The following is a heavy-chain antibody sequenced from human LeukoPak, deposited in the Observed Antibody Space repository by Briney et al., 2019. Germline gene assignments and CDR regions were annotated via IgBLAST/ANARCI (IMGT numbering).Heavy chain of an antibody. Sequence: SETLSLTCAVYGGSFSGYYWSWIRQPPGKGLEWIGEINHSGSTNYNPSLKSRVTISVDTSKNQFSLELSSVTAADTAVYYCARGYYGDYSFDYWGQGTLVTVSS. CDR1: GGSFSGYY. CDR3: ARGYYGDYSFDY. D-gene: IGHD4-17*01. CDR2: INHSGST. V-gene: IGHV4-34*01. J-gene: IGHJ4*02.